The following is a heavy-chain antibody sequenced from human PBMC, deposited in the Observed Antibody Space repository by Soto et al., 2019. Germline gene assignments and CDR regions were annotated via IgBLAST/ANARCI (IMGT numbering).Heavy chain of an antibody. CDR1: GYTFTSYG. CDR3: ARVRGGYSAYGTWFDP. Sequence: ASVKVSCKASGYTFTSYGISWVRQAPGQGLEWMGWISAYNGNTNYAQKLQGRVTMTTDTSTSTAYMELRSLRSDDTAVYYCARVRGGYSAYGTWFDPWGQGTLVTVSS. J-gene: IGHJ5*02. CDR2: ISAYNGNT. D-gene: IGHD5-12*01. V-gene: IGHV1-18*01.